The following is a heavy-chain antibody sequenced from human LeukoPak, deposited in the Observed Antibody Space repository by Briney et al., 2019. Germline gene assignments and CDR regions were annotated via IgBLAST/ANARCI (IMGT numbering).Heavy chain of an antibody. CDR3: ARGGRRYNWSQFDS. V-gene: IGHV4-59*01. J-gene: IGHJ5*01. D-gene: IGHD1-20*01. CDR2: IYSSGST. Sequence: SETLSLTCTVSGGSISSYYWSWIRQPPGKGLGWIGYIYSSGSTNYNPSLKSRVIISVDTAKNQFSLKLSSVTAADTAVYYCARGGRRYNWSQFDSWGQGALVTVSS. CDR1: GGSISSYY.